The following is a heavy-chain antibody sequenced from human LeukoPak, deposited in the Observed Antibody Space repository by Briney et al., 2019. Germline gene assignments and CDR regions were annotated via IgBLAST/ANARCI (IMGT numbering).Heavy chain of an antibody. J-gene: IGHJ6*02. CDR2: MNPNSGNT. CDR1: GYTFTSYD. Sequence: GASVKVSCKASGYTFTSYDINWVRQATGQGLEWMGWMNPNSGNTGYAQKFQGRVTMTRNTSISTAYMELSSLRSEDTAVYYCARLIGVYYYYGMDVWGQGTTVTVSS. CDR3: ARLIGVYYYYGMDV. V-gene: IGHV1-8*01. D-gene: IGHD2/OR15-2a*01.